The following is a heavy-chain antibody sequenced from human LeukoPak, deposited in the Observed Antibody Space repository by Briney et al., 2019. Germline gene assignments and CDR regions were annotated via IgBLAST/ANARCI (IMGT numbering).Heavy chain of an antibody. CDR3: PRTTTTYFDP. CDR2: IYYSGST. CDR1: GDSISSSAYY. V-gene: IGHV4-31*03. D-gene: IGHD1-1*01. Sequence: TQTLSLTCTVSGDSISSSAYYLTWIRQHPGKGLEWIGYIYYSGSTYYNPSLKSRLTISVDTSKNQFSLRLSSVTAAETAVYYCPRTTTTYFDPWGQGTLVTVSS. J-gene: IGHJ5*02.